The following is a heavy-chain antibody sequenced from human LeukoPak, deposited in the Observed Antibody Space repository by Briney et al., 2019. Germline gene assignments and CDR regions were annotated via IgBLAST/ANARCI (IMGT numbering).Heavy chain of an antibody. CDR1: GGSFSGYY. CDR2: INHSGST. CDR3: ARDTALFRAYDI. D-gene: IGHD2-2*02. Sequence: ASETLSLTCAVYGGSFSGYYWSWIRQPPGKGLERIGEINHSGSTNYNPSLKSRVTISVHKSKNQFSLKLSSVTAADTAVYYCARDTALFRAYDIWGQGTLVTVSS. V-gene: IGHV4-34*01. J-gene: IGHJ3*02.